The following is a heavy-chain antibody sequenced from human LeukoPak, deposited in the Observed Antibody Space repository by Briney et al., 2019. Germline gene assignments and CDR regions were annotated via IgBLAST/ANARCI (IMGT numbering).Heavy chain of an antibody. V-gene: IGHV3-30*18. J-gene: IGHJ4*02. CDR1: GFTFSSYG. D-gene: IGHD6-19*01. Sequence: GGSLRLSCAASGFTFSSYGMHWVRQAPRKGLEWVAVISYDGSNKYYADSVKGRFTISRDNSKNTLYLQMNSLRAEDTAVYYCAKDSGSGPVDYWGQGTLVTVSS. CDR3: AKDSGSGPVDY. CDR2: ISYDGSNK.